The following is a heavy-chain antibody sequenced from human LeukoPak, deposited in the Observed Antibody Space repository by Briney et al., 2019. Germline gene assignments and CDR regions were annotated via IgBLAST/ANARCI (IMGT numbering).Heavy chain of an antibody. CDR2: IYYSGST. D-gene: IGHD4-11*01. Sequence: PSETLSLTCTVSGGSISSSSYYWGWIRQPPGKGLEWIGSIYYSGSTYYNPSLKSRVTISVDTSKNQFSLKLSSVTAADTAVYYCARVSSSNYEVFYQAYYFDYWGQGTLVTVSS. V-gene: IGHV4-39*07. J-gene: IGHJ4*02. CDR1: GGSISSSSYY. CDR3: ARVSSSNYEVFYQAYYFDY.